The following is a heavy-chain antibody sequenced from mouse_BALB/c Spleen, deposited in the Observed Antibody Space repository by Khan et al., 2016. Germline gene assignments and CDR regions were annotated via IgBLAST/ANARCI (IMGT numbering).Heavy chain of an antibody. D-gene: IGHD2-3*01. CDR3: ARDGLYDCYAIGY. J-gene: IGHJ4*01. V-gene: IGHV3-2*02. CDR1: GYSITSNYA. Sequence: EVQLQESGPGLVKPSQSLSLTCAVTGYSITSNYAWNWIRQFPGNKLEWLAYISYSGSTAYNPSLMSRISITRATPKYQFFLYLNSVTAADTATYYCARDGLYDCYAIGYWGQGTFVTVSS. CDR2: ISYSGST.